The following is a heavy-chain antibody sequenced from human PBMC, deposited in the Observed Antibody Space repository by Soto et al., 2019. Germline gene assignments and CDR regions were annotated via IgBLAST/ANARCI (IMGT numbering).Heavy chain of an antibody. D-gene: IGHD1-1*01. CDR2: SYYSAST. CDR1: GGSIRSNY. Sequence: SETRSLTCTVSGGSIRSNYWSWIRQPPGKGLGWIGYSYYSASTNYNPSLKRRATISVVTSKNQLSMSLSSVTAADTAVYYCVRTLRSHDGLVWGQGTLVTVSS. J-gene: IGHJ4*02. V-gene: IGHV4-59*01. CDR3: VRTLRSHDGLV.